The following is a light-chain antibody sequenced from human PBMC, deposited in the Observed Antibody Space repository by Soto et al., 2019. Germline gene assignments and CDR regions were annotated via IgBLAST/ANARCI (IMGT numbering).Light chain of an antibody. V-gene: IGKV3-15*01. CDR1: QSVRST. CDR2: GAS. J-gene: IGKJ5*01. Sequence: EVVMTPSPATLSVSPGARVTLSCRASQSVRSTLAWYQQKPGQSPRLLIYGASTRATGIPARFSGSGSGTEFTLTISSLQSEDFVVYYCQQYNKWPAITFGQGTRLEIK. CDR3: QQYNKWPAIT.